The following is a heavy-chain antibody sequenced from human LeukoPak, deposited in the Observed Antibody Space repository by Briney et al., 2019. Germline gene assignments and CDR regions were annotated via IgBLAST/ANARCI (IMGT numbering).Heavy chain of an antibody. CDR1: GFTFSNYW. J-gene: IGHJ4*02. V-gene: IGHV3-7*01. D-gene: IGHD3-16*02. CDR3: TRWGSDLGSYHDY. Sequence: GGSLRLSCVASGFTFSNYWMTWVRQAPGKGLEWVANIKQDGSEKYYVDSVKGRFIISRDNAKNSLYLQMNSLRAEDTALYFCTRWGSDLGSYHDYWGQGTLVTVSS. CDR2: IKQDGSEK.